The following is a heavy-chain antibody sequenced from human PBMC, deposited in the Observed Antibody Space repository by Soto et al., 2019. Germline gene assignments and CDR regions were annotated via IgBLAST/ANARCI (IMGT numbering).Heavy chain of an antibody. CDR1: GFTFSSYA. D-gene: IGHD2-8*01. Sequence: EVQLLESGGGFVQPGGSLRLSCAASGFTFSSYAMSWVRQAPGKGLEWVSVISGSGSNTYYADSVKGRFTSPRENSKNTEYLQMGKLRAEETAVYYCAKGVYASGTRKVPFDYWGQGTLVTVSS. J-gene: IGHJ4*02. CDR2: ISGSGSNT. CDR3: AKGVYASGTRKVPFDY. V-gene: IGHV3-23*01.